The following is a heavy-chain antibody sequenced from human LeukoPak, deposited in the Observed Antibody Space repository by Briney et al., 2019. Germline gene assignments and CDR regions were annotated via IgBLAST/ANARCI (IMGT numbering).Heavy chain of an antibody. V-gene: IGHV4-39*01. J-gene: IGHJ4*02. Sequence: PSETLSLTRTVSGGSISSSSYYWGWIRQPPGKGLEWIGSIYYSGSTYYNPFLKSRVTISVDTSKNQFSLKLSSVTAADTAVYYCATGLGYCSGGSCYSGFTQAPLDYWGQGTLVTVSS. CDR1: GGSISSSSYY. CDR3: ATGLGYCSGGSCYSGFTQAPLDY. CDR2: IYYSGST. D-gene: IGHD2-15*01.